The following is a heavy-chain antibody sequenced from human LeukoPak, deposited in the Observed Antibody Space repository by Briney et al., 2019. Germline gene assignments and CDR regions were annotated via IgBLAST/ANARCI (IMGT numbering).Heavy chain of an antibody. J-gene: IGHJ4*02. CDR3: ATQKWIGTFHY. D-gene: IGHD3-10*01. V-gene: IGHV4-61*01. Sequence: SVTLSLTCTVSGASVSSNNYYWRWIRQPPGEGLEWIGYVSYTGIPTYNPSLKSRVTISLDTCKSQFSLQLSSVTAADTAVYYCATQKWIGTFHYWGQGALVTVSS. CDR2: VSYTGIP. CDR1: GASVSSNNYY.